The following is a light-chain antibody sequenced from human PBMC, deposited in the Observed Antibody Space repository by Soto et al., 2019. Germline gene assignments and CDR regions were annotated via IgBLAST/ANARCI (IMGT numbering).Light chain of an antibody. CDR1: QSINTY. CDR3: QHYNSYSEA. CDR2: GAS. J-gene: IGKJ1*01. Sequence: DIQMTQSPSSLSASVGDRVTITCQTSQSINTYLNWYQQKPGKAPKLLIYGASSLQSGVPLRFSGSGSGTDFTLTISSLQPGDFATYYCQHYNSYSEAFGQGIKVDI. V-gene: IGKV1-39*01.